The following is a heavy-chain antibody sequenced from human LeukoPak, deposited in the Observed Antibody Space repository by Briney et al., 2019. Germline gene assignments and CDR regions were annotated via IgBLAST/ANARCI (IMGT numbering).Heavy chain of an antibody. CDR1: GFTFSSYA. V-gene: IGHV3-23*01. D-gene: IGHD3-22*01. Sequence: GGSLRLSCAASGFTFSSYAMSWVRQAPGKGLEWVSGISTGGGSTNHADSMKGRFTISRDNSKNTLYLQMNSLRAEDTAVYYCAKAITMIVVVITPDAFDIWGQGTMVTVSS. J-gene: IGHJ3*02. CDR2: ISTGGGST. CDR3: AKAITMIVVVITPDAFDI.